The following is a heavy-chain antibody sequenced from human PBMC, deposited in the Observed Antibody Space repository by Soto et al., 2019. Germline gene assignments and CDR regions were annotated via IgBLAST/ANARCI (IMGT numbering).Heavy chain of an antibody. J-gene: IGHJ4*02. CDR2: IYWDDDK. D-gene: IGHD2-21*02. CDR3: AHRREVTSNFDY. V-gene: IGHV2-5*02. CDR1: GFSLSTSGVG. Sequence: QITLKESGPTLVKPTQTLTLTCTFSGFSLSTSGVGVGWIRQPPGKALEWLALIYWDDDKRYSPSLKSRLTINKDTSKNQVVLTMTNMDPVDTATYYCAHRREVTSNFDYWGQGTLVTVSS.